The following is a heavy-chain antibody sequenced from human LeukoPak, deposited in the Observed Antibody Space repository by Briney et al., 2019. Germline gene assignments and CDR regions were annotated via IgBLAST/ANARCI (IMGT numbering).Heavy chain of an antibody. V-gene: IGHV3-48*01. CDR1: GFNFRSYS. CDR3: ARGGDGYNSPFDY. Sequence: GGSLRLSCAASGFNFRSYSMNWVRQAPGKGLDWVSYINSDSRNIYYADSVKGRFTISRDNSKNTLYLQMGSLRAEDMAVYYCARGGDGYNSPFDYWGQGTLVTVSS. CDR2: INSDSRNI. J-gene: IGHJ4*02. D-gene: IGHD5-24*01.